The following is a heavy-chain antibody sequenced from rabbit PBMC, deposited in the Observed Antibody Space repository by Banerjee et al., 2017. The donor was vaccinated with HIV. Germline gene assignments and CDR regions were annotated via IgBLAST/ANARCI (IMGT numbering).Heavy chain of an antibody. CDR3: VRWGASSSGLYILEWLDL. D-gene: IGHD1-1*01. V-gene: IGHV1S47*01. CDR1: GIDFSSYG. Sequence: QEQLVESGGGLVTLGGSLKLSCKASGIDFSSYGISWVRQAPGKGLEWIACIDTGDSTTFFANWVNGRFTVSLDNAQNTVFLQLNSLTAADTAPYFCVRWGASSSGLYILEWLDLWGPGTLVT. J-gene: IGHJ5*01. CDR2: IDTGDSTT.